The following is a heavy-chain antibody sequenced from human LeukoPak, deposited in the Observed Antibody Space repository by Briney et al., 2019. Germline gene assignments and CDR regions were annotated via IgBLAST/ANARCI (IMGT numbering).Heavy chain of an antibody. CDR1: GFTFSNAW. J-gene: IGHJ6*02. CDR2: IKSKTDGGTT. V-gene: IGHV3-15*01. Sequence: GGSLRLSCAASGFTFSNAWMSWVRQAPGKGLEWVGRIKSKTDGGTTDYAAPVKGRFTISRDDSKNTLYLQMNSLKTEDTAVYYCTTSYRDYYYYGMDVWGQGTTVTVSS. D-gene: IGHD2-2*02. CDR3: TTSYRDYYYYGMDV.